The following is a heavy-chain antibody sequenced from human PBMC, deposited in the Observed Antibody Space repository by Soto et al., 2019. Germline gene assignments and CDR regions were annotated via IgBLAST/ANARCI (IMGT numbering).Heavy chain of an antibody. Sequence: QITLKESGPTLVKPTQTLTLTCTFSGFSLTTYGVGVGWIRQPPGKALEWLALIYWDDDKHYCPSLKSRLTITKDTSKNQVVLTMTNMDPVDTATYFCAHRLTLNSDWNYGRFDYWGQGTLVTVSS. D-gene: IGHD1-7*01. CDR2: IYWDDDK. CDR1: GFSLTTYGVG. J-gene: IGHJ4*02. V-gene: IGHV2-5*02. CDR3: AHRLTLNSDWNYGRFDY.